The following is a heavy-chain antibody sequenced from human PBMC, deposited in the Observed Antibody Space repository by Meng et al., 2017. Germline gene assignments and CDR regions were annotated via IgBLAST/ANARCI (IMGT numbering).Heavy chain of an antibody. CDR1: GYTFTSYD. Sequence: ASVKVSCKASGYTFTSYDINWVRQATGQGLEWMGWMNPNSGNTGYAQKFQGRVTMTRNTSISTAYMELSSLRSEDTAVYYCARAEDYYGSGRPKYYYYGMDVWGQGTTVTVSS. D-gene: IGHD3-10*01. CDR2: MNPNSGNT. V-gene: IGHV1-8*01. CDR3: ARAEDYYGSGRPKYYYYGMDV. J-gene: IGHJ6*02.